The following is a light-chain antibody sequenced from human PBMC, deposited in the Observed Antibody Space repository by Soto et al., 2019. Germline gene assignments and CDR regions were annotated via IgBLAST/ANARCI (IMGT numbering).Light chain of an antibody. CDR2: GAS. V-gene: IGKV3-20*01. Sequence: PGERATLSCRASQSVTSSFLAWYQHKPGQSPRLLIYGASSRATGIPDRFSGSGSGTDFTLTISRLEPEDFAVYYCQQYGNSPRTFGQGTKLEIK. CDR3: QQYGNSPRT. J-gene: IGKJ2*01. CDR1: QSVTSSF.